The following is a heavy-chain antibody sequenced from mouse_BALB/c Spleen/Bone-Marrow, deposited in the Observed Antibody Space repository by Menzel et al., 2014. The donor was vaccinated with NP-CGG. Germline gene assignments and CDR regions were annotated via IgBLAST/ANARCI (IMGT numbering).Heavy chain of an antibody. CDR3: ARSGFDY. V-gene: IGHV1S130*01. J-gene: IGHJ2*01. Sequence: VQLHQSGSVLVRPGASVKLSCTASGYTFTSSWMHWAKQRPGQGLEWIGEIHPNSGNTNYNEKFKGKATLTVDTSSSTAYVDLSSLTSEDSAVYYCARSGFDYWGQGTTLTVSS. CDR2: IHPNSGNT. CDR1: GYTFTSSW. D-gene: IGHD4-1*01.